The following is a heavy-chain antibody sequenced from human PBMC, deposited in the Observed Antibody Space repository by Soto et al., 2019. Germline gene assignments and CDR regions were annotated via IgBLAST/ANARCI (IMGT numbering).Heavy chain of an antibody. Sequence: PGGSLRLSCAASGFTFSSYWMSWVRQAPGKGLEWVANINQNGGEKYYADSVKGRFTISRDSAKNTLYLQMTSLTAEDTATFYCLRSSDYYSPFDYCGQGTPVTVSA. CDR3: LRSSDYYSPFDY. CDR2: INQNGGEK. CDR1: GFTFSSYW. V-gene: IGHV3-7*03. D-gene: IGHD2-21*02. J-gene: IGHJ4*02.